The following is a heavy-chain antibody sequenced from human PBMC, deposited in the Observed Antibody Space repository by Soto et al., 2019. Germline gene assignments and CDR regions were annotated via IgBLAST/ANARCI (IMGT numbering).Heavy chain of an antibody. CDR3: RTQWLD. CDR2: IKKKADGGTT. D-gene: IGHD6-19*01. CDR1: GFIFSNAW. Sequence: GGSLRLSCAASGFIFSNAWMRWVRQAPGKGLEWVGLIKKKADGGTTDYAAPLKGRFTISSDDSKNTLYLQMSSLKTEDTAVYYCRTQWLDWGQGTLVTVSS. V-gene: IGHV3-15*01. J-gene: IGHJ4*02.